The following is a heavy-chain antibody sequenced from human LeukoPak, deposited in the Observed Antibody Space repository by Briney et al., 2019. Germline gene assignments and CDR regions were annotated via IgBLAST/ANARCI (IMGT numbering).Heavy chain of an antibody. J-gene: IGHJ3*02. Sequence: ASVKVSCKASGFTFTGHFMHWVRQAPGQGLEWMGWINPNSGGTIYAQKFQGRVTMTRDTSISTAYMELSRLRSDDTALYYCASAVPAIVIPQNGFDIWGPGTMVTVSS. CDR3: ASAVPAIVIPQNGFDI. V-gene: IGHV1-2*02. CDR2: INPNSGGT. CDR1: GFTFTGHF. D-gene: IGHD1-26*01.